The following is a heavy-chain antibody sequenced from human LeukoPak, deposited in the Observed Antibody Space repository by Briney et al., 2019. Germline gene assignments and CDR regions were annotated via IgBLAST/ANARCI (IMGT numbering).Heavy chain of an antibody. D-gene: IGHD7-27*01. CDR3: ARDGENHYYDY. Sequence: GGSLRLSCAASGFTVSSNHMSWVRQAPGKGLEWVSVIYSGGTIYYADSVKGRFTISRDNSKNTVYLEMNSLRAEDTAVYYCARDGENHYYDYWGQGTLVTVST. J-gene: IGHJ4*02. CDR1: GFTVSSNH. CDR2: IYSGGTI. V-gene: IGHV3-66*01.